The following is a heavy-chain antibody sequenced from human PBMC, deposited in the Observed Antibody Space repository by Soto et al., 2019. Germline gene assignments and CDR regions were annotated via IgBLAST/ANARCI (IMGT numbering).Heavy chain of an antibody. D-gene: IGHD6-25*01. V-gene: IGHV3-30-3*01. Sequence: GGSLRLSCAASGFTFSSYAMHWVRQAPGKGLEWVAVISYDGSNKYYADSVKGRFTISRDNSKNTLYLQMNSLRAEDTAVYYWARDTSMYSSDLGPNWFEPWGQGTLVTVSS. CDR1: GFTFSSYA. CDR2: ISYDGSNK. CDR3: ARDTSMYSSDLGPNWFEP. J-gene: IGHJ5*02.